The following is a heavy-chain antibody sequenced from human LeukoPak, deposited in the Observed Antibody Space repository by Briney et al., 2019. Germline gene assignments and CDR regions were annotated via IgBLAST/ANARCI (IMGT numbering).Heavy chain of an antibody. CDR3: ARGRKIYSNSDFDY. V-gene: IGHV3-7*03. CDR2: IKQDGSEK. J-gene: IGHJ4*02. D-gene: IGHD4-11*01. Sequence: PGGSLRLSCAASGFTFSSYWMSWVRQAPGKGLEWVANIKQDGSEKYYVDSVKGRFTISRDNAKNSLYLQMNSLRAEDTAFYYCARGRKIYSNSDFDYWGQGTLVTVSS. CDR1: GFTFSSYW.